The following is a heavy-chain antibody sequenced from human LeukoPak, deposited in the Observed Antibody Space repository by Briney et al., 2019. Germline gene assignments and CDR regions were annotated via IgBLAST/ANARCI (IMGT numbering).Heavy chain of an antibody. CDR3: ATTAVLSDYYDSSGYYSDAFDI. V-gene: IGHV3-11*01. CDR1: GFTFSIYW. J-gene: IGHJ3*02. Sequence: GGSLRLSCAASGFTFSIYWMSWVRQAPGKGLEWVSYISSSGSTIYYADSVKGRFTISRDNAKNSLYLQMNSLRAEDTAVYYCATTAVLSDYYDSSGYYSDAFDIWGQGTMVTVSS. CDR2: ISSSGSTI. D-gene: IGHD3-22*01.